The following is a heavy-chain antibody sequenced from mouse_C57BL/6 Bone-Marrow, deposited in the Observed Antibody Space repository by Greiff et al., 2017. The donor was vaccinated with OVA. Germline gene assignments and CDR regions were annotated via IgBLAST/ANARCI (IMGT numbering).Heavy chain of an antibody. CDR3: ARNDLGCDY. Sequence: VQLQQSGPELVKPGASVKISCKASGYTFTDYYMNWVKQSHGKSLEWIGDINPNNGGTSYNQKFKGKATLTVDKSSSTAYMELRSLTSEDSAVYNSARNDLGCDYWGQGTTRTVSS. CDR1: GYTFTDYY. D-gene: IGHD3-3*01. CDR2: INPNNGGT. V-gene: IGHV1-26*01. J-gene: IGHJ2*01.